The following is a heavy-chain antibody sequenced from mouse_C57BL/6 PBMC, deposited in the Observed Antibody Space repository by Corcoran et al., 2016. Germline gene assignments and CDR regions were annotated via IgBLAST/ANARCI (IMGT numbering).Heavy chain of an antibody. CDR1: GYTFTDYY. D-gene: IGHD1-2*01. CDR2: INPNNGGT. CDR3: ARSRGLLRLAWFAY. Sequence: EVQLQQSGPELVKPGASVKISCKASGYTFTDYYMNWVKQSHGKSLEWIGDINPNNGGTSYNQKFKGKATLTVDKSSSTAYMEPRSLTSEDSAVYYCARSRGLLRLAWFAYWGQGTLVTVSA. J-gene: IGHJ3*01. V-gene: IGHV1-26*01.